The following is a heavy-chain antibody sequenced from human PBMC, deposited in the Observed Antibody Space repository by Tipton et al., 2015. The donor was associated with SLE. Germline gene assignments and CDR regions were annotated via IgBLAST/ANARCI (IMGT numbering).Heavy chain of an antibody. Sequence: TLSLTCAVYGGSFSGYYWSWIRPPPGKGLEWIGEINHSGSTNYNPSLKSRVTISVDTSKNQFSLKLGSVTAADTAVYYCARHVAIAAAGYYDYYGMDVWGQGTTVTVSS. V-gene: IGHV4-34*01. CDR3: ARHVAIAAAGYYDYYGMDV. CDR2: INHSGST. CDR1: GGSFSGYY. J-gene: IGHJ6*02. D-gene: IGHD6-13*01.